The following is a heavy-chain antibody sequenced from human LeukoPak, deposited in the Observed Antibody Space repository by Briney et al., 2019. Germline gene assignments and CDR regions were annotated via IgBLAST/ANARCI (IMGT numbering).Heavy chain of an antibody. V-gene: IGHV4-38-2*02. D-gene: IGHD6-19*01. CDR2: IYHSGST. J-gene: IGHJ4*02. Sequence: PSETLSLTCTVSGYSISSGYYWGWIRQPPGKGLEWIGSIYHSGSTYYNPSLKSRVTISVDTSKNQFSLKLSSVTAADTAVYYCARTGPYSSGWYINYWGQGTLVTVSS. CDR1: GYSISSGYY. CDR3: ARTGPYSSGWYINY.